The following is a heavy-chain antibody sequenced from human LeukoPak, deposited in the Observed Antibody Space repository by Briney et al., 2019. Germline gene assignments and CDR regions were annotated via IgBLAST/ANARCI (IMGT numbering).Heavy chain of an antibody. Sequence: PGGSLRLSCAASGFTFSSYWMHWVRQAPGKGLVWVSRINSDGSSTTYADSVKGRFTISRDNAKNSLYLQMNSLRAEDTAVYYCARDKGSGSFLNWFDPWGQGTLVTVSS. V-gene: IGHV3-74*01. CDR1: GFTFSSYW. CDR3: ARDKGSGSFLNWFDP. CDR2: INSDGSST. J-gene: IGHJ5*02. D-gene: IGHD3-10*01.